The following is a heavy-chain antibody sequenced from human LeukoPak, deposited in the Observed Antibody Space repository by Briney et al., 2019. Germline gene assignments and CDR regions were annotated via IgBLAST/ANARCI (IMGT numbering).Heavy chain of an antibody. CDR1: GYTFTSYD. Sequence: GASVKVSCKASGYTFTSYDINWVRQATGQGLEWMGWMNPNSGNTGYAQKFQGRVTMTRNTSISTAYMELSSLRSEDTAVYYCARGPNSSGYYYGYYYYYYYMDVWGKGTTVTVSS. J-gene: IGHJ6*03. D-gene: IGHD3-22*01. V-gene: IGHV1-8*01. CDR2: MNPNSGNT. CDR3: ARGPNSSGYYYGYYYYYYYMDV.